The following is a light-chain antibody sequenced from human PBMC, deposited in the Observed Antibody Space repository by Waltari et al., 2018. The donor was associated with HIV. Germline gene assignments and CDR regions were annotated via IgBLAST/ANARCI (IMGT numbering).Light chain of an antibody. Sequence: QSVLTQPPSVSGPPRQRVTIPSTGSRSTTGPGSHVQRYQQLPGTAPQLLIYGNSNRPSGVPDRFAGSKSGTSASLAITGLQAEDEADYYCQSYDSSLSGSVFGGGTKLTVL. J-gene: IGLJ2*01. CDR1: RSTTGPGSH. CDR2: GNS. CDR3: QSYDSSLSGSV. V-gene: IGLV1-40*01.